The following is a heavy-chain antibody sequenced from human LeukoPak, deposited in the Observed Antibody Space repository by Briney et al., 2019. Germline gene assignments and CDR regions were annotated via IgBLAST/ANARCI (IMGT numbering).Heavy chain of an antibody. Sequence: SETLSLTCAVYGGSFSGYYWSWIRQPPGKGLEWIGEINHSGSTNYNPSLKSRVTISVDTSKNQFSLKLSSVTAADTAVYYCARDLVGSGRPFDYWGQGTLVTVSS. J-gene: IGHJ4*02. CDR3: ARDLVGSGRPFDY. CDR1: GGSFSGYY. CDR2: INHSGST. V-gene: IGHV4-34*01. D-gene: IGHD6-19*01.